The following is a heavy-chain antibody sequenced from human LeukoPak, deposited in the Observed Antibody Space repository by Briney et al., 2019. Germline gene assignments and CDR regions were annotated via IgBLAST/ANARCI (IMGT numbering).Heavy chain of an antibody. CDR2: ISAYNGNT. CDR3: ARDRSSSDY. CDR1: GYTFSNYT. D-gene: IGHD3-10*01. Sequence: GASVKISCKASGYTFSNYTISWVRQAPGQGLEWMGCISAYNGNTNYAQKLQGRVTMTTDTSTSTAYMELRSLRSDDTAVYYCARDRSSSDYWAQGTLVSVSS. J-gene: IGHJ4*02. V-gene: IGHV1-18*04.